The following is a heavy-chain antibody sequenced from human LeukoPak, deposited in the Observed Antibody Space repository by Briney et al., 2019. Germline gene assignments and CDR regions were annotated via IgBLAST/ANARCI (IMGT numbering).Heavy chain of an antibody. V-gene: IGHV1-3*01. Sequence: ASVEVSCKASGYTFTSYAMHWVRQAPGQRLEWMGWINAGNGNTKYSQKFQGRVTITRDTSASTAYVELSSLRSEDTAVYYCARDKGWQSNWYFDLWGRGTLVTVSS. J-gene: IGHJ2*01. CDR3: ARDKGWQSNWYFDL. CDR2: INAGNGNT. D-gene: IGHD6-19*01. CDR1: GYTFTSYA.